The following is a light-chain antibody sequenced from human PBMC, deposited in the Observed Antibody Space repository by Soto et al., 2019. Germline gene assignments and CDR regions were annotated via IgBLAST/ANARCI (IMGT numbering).Light chain of an antibody. J-gene: IGKJ5*01. CDR2: GTS. CDR1: QSVSRSN. CDR3: EQYGSSPPSIT. Sequence: EIVLTQSPDTLSLSPGERATLSCRXXQSVSRSNLAWYQHKPGQAPRLLIYGTSNRATGIPDRFTGSGSGTDLTLTISSLEPEDFAVYYCEQYGSSPPSITFGQGTRLEIK. V-gene: IGKV3-20*01.